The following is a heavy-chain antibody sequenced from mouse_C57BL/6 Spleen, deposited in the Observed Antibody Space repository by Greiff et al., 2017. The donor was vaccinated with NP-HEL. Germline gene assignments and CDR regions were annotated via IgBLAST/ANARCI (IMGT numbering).Heavy chain of an antibody. V-gene: IGHV1-78*01. CDR2: IYPRDGST. D-gene: IGHD2-10*02. Sequence: VQRVESDAELVKPGASVKISCKVSGYTFTDHTIHWMKQRPEQGLEWIGYIYPRDGSTKYNEKFKGKATLTADKSSSTAYMQLNSLTSEDSAVYCGAREVKYAFFDYWGQGTTLTVAS. CDR1: GYTFTDHT. CDR3: AREVKYAFFDY. J-gene: IGHJ2*01.